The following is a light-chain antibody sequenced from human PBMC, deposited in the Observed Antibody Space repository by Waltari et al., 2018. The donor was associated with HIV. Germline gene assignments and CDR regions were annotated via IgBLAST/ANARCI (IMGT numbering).Light chain of an antibody. CDR2: DDK. CDR3: QVWDSTTDHVV. Sequence: SYVLSQPPSVSVAPGQTARITCGGNHIGSKSVHWYQQKPGQAPVLVVYDDKDRPSGIPERFSGSNSENTATLIIRRVEAGDEADYYCQVWDSTTDHVVFGGGSKLTVL. V-gene: IGLV3-21*02. J-gene: IGLJ2*01. CDR1: HIGSKS.